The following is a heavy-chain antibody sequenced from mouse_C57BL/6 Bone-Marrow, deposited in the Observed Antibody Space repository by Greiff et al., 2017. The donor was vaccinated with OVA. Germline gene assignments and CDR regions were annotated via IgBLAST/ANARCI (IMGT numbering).Heavy chain of an antibody. D-gene: IGHD1-1*01. J-gene: IGHJ1*03. V-gene: IGHV14-1*01. Sequence: VQLQQSGAELVRPGASVKLSCTASGFNIKDYYMHWVKQRPEQGLEWIGRIDPEDGDTEYAPKFQGKATMTADTSSNTAYLQLSSLTSEATAVYAGTGYYYRSSHYWWFAVWGTGTTVTVSS. CDR1: GFNIKDYY. CDR3: TGYYYRSSHYWWFAV. CDR2: IDPEDGDT.